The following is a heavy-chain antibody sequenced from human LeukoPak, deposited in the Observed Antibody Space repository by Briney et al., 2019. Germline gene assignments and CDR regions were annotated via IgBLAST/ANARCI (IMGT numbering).Heavy chain of an antibody. CDR1: RFTFSSYV. V-gene: IGHV3-23*01. Sequence: PGGSLRLSCAASRFTFSSYVMSWVRQAPGKGLEWVSGISGSGGSTNHADSVKGRFTISRDNSKNTLYLQMNSLRAEDTAEYYCAKVYSSGWYWVDYWGQGTLVTVSS. J-gene: IGHJ4*02. CDR2: ISGSGGST. CDR3: AKVYSSGWYWVDY. D-gene: IGHD6-19*01.